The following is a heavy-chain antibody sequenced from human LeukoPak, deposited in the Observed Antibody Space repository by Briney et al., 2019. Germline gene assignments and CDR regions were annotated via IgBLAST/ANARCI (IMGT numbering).Heavy chain of an antibody. D-gene: IGHD4-23*01. J-gene: IGHJ5*02. CDR3: AGGNFGYWFDP. CDR2: ITSSSNYI. CDR1: GFTFRSYS. V-gene: IGHV3-21*01. Sequence: GGSPRLSCVASGFTFRSYSMNWVRQAPGKGLEWVSSITSSSNYIYYADSVEGRFTISRDNAKNSLYLQMNSLRAEDTAVYYCAGGNFGYWFDPWGQGTLVTVSS.